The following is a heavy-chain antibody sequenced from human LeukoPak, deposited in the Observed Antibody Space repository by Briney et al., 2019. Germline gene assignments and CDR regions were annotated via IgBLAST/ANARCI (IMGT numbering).Heavy chain of an antibody. Sequence: GGSLRLSCAASGLTFSDYYMSWIRQAPGKGLEWVAVISYDGSNKYYADSVKGRFTISRDNSKNTLYLQMNSLRAEDTAVYYCAKDRSSSWIDYWGQGTLVTVSS. D-gene: IGHD6-13*01. CDR1: GLTFSDYY. CDR2: ISYDGSNK. J-gene: IGHJ4*02. CDR3: AKDRSSSWIDY. V-gene: IGHV3-30*18.